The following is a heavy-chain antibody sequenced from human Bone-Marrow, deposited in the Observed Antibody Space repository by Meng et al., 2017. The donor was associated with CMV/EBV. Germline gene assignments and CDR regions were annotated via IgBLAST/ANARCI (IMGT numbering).Heavy chain of an antibody. Sequence: SVKVSCRASGYTFSLYHMHWVRQTPGQGLEWMGRIIPILGIANYAQKFQGRVMITADKSTSTAYMELSSLRSEDTAVYYCAYGPQWFGPWGQGTLVTVSS. J-gene: IGHJ5*02. CDR1: GYTFSLYH. CDR2: IIPILGIA. D-gene: IGHD3-10*01. CDR3: AYGPQWFGP. V-gene: IGHV1-69*02.